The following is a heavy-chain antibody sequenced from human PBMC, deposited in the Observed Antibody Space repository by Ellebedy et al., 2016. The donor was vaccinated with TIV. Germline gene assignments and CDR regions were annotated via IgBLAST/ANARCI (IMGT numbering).Heavy chain of an antibody. CDR3: ARLAGISGYPPGN. Sequence: MPGGSLRLSCTVSGGSINSYYWSWIRQPPGKGLDWIGSIYNSGSTNYNPSLKNRVTISVDRSKKQFYLKLTTVTAADTADYYGARLAGISGYPPGNWGPGTLVTVSS. CDR2: IYNSGST. V-gene: IGHV4-59*01. D-gene: IGHD3-22*01. CDR1: GGSINSYY. J-gene: IGHJ4*02.